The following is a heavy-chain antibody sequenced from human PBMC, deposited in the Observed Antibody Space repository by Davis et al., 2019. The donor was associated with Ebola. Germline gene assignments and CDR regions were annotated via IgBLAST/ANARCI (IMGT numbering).Heavy chain of an antibody. CDR3: ARTQTTHFFDI. CDR1: GFTFSSYG. Sequence: HTGGSLRLSCAASGFTFSSYGMHWVRQAPGKGLEWVARINYDGAYTLYAKSVEGRFTISRDNTRNTPYLQMTSLKADDTAIYFCARTQTTHFFDIWGPGTQVTASS. J-gene: IGHJ4*01. D-gene: IGHD1-1*01. CDR2: INYDGAYT. V-gene: IGHV3-74*01.